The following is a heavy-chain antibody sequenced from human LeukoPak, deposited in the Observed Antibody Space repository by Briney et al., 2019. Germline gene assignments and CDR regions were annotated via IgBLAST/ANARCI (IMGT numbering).Heavy chain of an antibody. J-gene: IGHJ1*01. V-gene: IGHV5-51*01. CDR2: IYPGDSDT. D-gene: IGHD3-22*01. Sequence: GSLKISCKGSGYSFTSYWIGWVRQMPGKGLEWMGIIYPGDSDTRYSPSFQGQVTISADKSISTAYLQWSSLKASDIAMYYCAMVPARVIVVIHFQHWGQGTLVTVSS. CDR1: GYSFTSYW. CDR3: AMVPARVIVVIHFQH.